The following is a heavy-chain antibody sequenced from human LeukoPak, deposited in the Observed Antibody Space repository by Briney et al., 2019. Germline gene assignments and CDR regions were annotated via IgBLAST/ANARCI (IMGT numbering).Heavy chain of an antibody. J-gene: IGHJ4*02. D-gene: IGHD3-16*02. CDR1: GFSFSTYA. Sequence: GGSLGLSCEASGFSFSTYAMSWVRQAPGKGLGWVSGVNGNGGSTSYADSVKGRFTIFRDNSKNTVYLQMNSLRVEDTAVYYCAKSLYGGCDYWGQGTVVTVSS. CDR3: AKSLYGGCDY. V-gene: IGHV3-23*01. CDR2: VNGNGGST.